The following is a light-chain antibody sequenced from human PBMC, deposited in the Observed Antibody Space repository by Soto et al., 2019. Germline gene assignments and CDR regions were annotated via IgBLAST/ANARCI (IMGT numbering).Light chain of an antibody. J-gene: IGLJ1*01. V-gene: IGLV2-14*03. CDR1: SSDIGGYNY. CDR2: DVS. CDR3: SSYRASSTTHYV. Sequence: QSALTQPASLSGSPGQSITISCTGTSSDIGGYNYVSWYQQHPGKAPKLMIHDVSNRPSGVSNRFSGYKSGNTASLTISGLQAEDEADYYCSSYRASSTTHYVFGTGTKLTVL.